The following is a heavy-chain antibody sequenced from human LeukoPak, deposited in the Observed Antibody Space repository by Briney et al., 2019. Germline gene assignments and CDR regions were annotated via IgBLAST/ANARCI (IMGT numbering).Heavy chain of an antibody. D-gene: IGHD3-3*01. Sequence: SETLSLTCTVSGGSISSYYWSWIRQPAGKGLEWIGCIYTSGSTNYNPSPKSRVTMSVDTSKNQFSLKLSSVTAADTDVYYCARDGRVGARGYYDFWSGYVDAFDIWGQGTMVTVSS. CDR2: IYTSGST. CDR1: GGSISSYY. CDR3: ARDGRVGARGYYDFWSGYVDAFDI. J-gene: IGHJ3*02. V-gene: IGHV4-4*07.